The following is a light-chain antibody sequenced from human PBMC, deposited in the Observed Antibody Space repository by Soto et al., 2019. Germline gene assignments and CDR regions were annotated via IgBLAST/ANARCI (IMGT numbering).Light chain of an antibody. V-gene: IGLV2-14*01. CDR3: SSYTSTSSYV. CDR2: EVS. CDR1: SSDIGNYNY. J-gene: IGLJ1*01. Sequence: QYVLTQPASVSGSPGQSITISCTGTSSDIGNYNYVSWYQQHPGKAPKLMISEVSNRPSGVSNRFSGSKSGNTASLTISGLQAEDEADYYCSSYTSTSSYVFGGGTKVTVL.